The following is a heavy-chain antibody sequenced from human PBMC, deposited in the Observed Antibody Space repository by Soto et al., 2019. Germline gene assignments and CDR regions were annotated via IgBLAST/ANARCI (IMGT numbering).Heavy chain of an antibody. CDR3: ARDGVVGATKDYYYYGMDV. CDR1: GFTFSSYW. J-gene: IGHJ6*02. Sequence: PGGSLRLSCAASGFTFSSYWMSWVRQAPGKGLEWVANIKQDGSEKYYVDSVKGRFTISRDNAKNSLYLQMNSLRAEDTAVYYCARDGVVGATKDYYYYGMDVWGQGTTVTVSS. D-gene: IGHD1-26*01. V-gene: IGHV3-7*01. CDR2: IKQDGSEK.